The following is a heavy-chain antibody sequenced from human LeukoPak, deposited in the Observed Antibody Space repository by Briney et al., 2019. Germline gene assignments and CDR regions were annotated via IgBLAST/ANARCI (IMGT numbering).Heavy chain of an antibody. CDR2: IDPSDSYT. Sequence: HGESLKISCKGSGYSFTSYWISWVRQMPGKGLEWMGRIDPSDSYTNYSPSFQGHVTISADKSISTAYLQWSSLKASDTAMYYCASTTFDSYGYAFDYWGQGTLVTVSS. D-gene: IGHD5-18*01. V-gene: IGHV5-10-1*01. CDR3: ASTTFDSYGYAFDY. J-gene: IGHJ4*02. CDR1: GYSFTSYW.